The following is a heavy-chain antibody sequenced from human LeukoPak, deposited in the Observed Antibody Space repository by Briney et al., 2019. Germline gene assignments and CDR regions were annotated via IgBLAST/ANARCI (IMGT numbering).Heavy chain of an antibody. CDR2: ISGDGGAT. D-gene: IGHD5-18*01. CDR3: AKGGYTYGGRLFDY. Sequence: GGSLRLSCAASGFTFDDYVMHWVRQAPGKGVEWVSFISGDGGATYYADSAKGRFTISRDNGRKSLYLQMDSLRTEDTALYYCAKGGYTYGGRLFDYWGQGTLVTVSP. V-gene: IGHV3-43*02. CDR1: GFTFDDYV. J-gene: IGHJ4*02.